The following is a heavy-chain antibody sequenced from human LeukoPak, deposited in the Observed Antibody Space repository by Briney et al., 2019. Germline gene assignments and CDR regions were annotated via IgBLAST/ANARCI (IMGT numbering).Heavy chain of an antibody. D-gene: IGHD3-16*01. CDR2: IYTSGSP. CDR1: GDSITSFY. CDR3: ARDGVLGGLFVWDY. Sequence: SETPPLTCTVSGDSITSFYLTWIRQPAGKGLEWIGRIYTSGSPHYNPSLKSRVTMSVDTSKNQFSLKLSSVTAADTAVYYCARDGVLGGLFVWDYWGQGTLVTVSS. J-gene: IGHJ4*02. V-gene: IGHV4-4*07.